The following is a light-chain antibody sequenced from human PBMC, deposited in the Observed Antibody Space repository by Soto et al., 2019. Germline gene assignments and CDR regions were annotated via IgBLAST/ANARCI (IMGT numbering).Light chain of an antibody. Sequence: QPASVSGSPGQSITISCTGTSSDVGGYNYVSWYQQYPGKAPKLMIYDVSYRPSGVSNRLSGSRSGNTASLTISGLQAADEADYYCSSYTSSSTLVFGTGTKLTVL. CDR2: DVS. CDR3: SSYTSSSTLV. J-gene: IGLJ1*01. V-gene: IGLV2-14*01. CDR1: SSDVGGYNY.